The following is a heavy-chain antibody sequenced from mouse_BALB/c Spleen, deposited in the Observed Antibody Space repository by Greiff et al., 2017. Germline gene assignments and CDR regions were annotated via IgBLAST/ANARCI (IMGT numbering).Heavy chain of an antibody. D-gene: IGHD2-4*01. CDR3: AYYDGAY. CDR2: IDPANGNT. Sequence: VQLQQSGAELVKPGASVKLSCTASGFNIKDTYMHWVKQRPEQGLEWIGRIDPANGNTKYDPKFKSKATLTVDKSSSTAYMQLSSLTSEDSAVYYCAYYDGAYWGEGTLVTVSA. V-gene: IGHV14-3*02. J-gene: IGHJ3*01. CDR1: GFNIKDTY.